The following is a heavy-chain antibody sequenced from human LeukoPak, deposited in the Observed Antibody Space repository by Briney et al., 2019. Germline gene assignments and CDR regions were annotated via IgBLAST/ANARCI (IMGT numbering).Heavy chain of an antibody. V-gene: IGHV3-23*01. CDR1: GFTTTSYN. CDR3: ARAGGHDSRDDAFDI. J-gene: IGHJ3*02. Sequence: GSLRLSCVASGFTTTSYNMNWVRQAPGKGLEWVSGIGDSGRSTYYADSVKGRFSISRDNSNYMVFLQMTSLRAEDTAVYYCARAGGHDSRDDAFDIWGQGTMVTVSS. D-gene: IGHD3-22*01. CDR2: IGDSGRST.